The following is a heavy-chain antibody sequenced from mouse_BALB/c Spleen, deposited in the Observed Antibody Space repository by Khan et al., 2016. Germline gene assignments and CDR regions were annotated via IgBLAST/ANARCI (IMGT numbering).Heavy chain of an antibody. CDR1: GFNIIHYY. CDR3: ARSYYGNYDWFAY. CDR2: IDPGNGNL. J-gene: IGHJ3*01. Sequence: EVQLQESGAELVRPGALVKLSCKASGFNIIHYYMHWVKQRPEQGLEWIGWIDPGNGNLIKDPKFQGRAIIKADTSSTPASLQLTSLTSEDTAVYYCARSYYGNYDWFAYWGQGTLVTVSA. D-gene: IGHD2-10*01. V-gene: IGHV14-1*02.